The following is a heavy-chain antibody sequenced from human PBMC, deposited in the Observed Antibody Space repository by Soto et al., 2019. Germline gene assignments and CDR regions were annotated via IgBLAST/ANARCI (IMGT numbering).Heavy chain of an antibody. V-gene: IGHV3-48*03. CDR2: ISSSGSTI. Sequence: HPGGSLRLSCAASGFTFSSYEMNWVRQAPGKGLEWVSYISSSGSTIYYADSVKGRFTISRDNAKNSLYLQMNSLRAEDTAVYYCARLYYYDSSGYYAKGSVGYGMDVWGQGTTVTVSS. CDR3: ARLYYYDSSGYYAKGSVGYGMDV. J-gene: IGHJ6*02. CDR1: GFTFSSYE. D-gene: IGHD3-22*01.